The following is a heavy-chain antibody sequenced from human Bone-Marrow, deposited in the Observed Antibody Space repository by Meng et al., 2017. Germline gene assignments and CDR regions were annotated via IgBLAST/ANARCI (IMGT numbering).Heavy chain of an antibody. CDR2: INHSGST. Sequence: QGRLRQWGAGLLKPSGALSLACAVYGGSFSGYFWSWIRQPPGKGLEWIGEINHSGSTNYNPSLKSRVTISVDTSKNQFSLKLSSVTAADTAVYYCARGLRAARPLLFGYWGQGTLVTVSS. CDR3: ARGLRAARPLLFGY. J-gene: IGHJ4*02. D-gene: IGHD6-6*01. V-gene: IGHV4-34*01. CDR1: GGSFSGYF.